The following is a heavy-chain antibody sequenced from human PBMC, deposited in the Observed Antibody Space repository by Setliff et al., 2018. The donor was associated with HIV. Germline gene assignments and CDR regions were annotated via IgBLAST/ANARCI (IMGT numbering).Heavy chain of an antibody. CDR3: AKSFNSGPTNWNIDV. CDR2: ISSSSSYI. D-gene: IGHD1-20*01. V-gene: IGHV3-21*01. Sequence: GSLRLSCAASGFTFSSYSMNWVRQAPGKGLEWVSSISSSSSYIYYADSVKGRFSISRDNAKNSLYLQMNSLRSEDTAVYFCAKSFNSGPTNWNIDVWGTGTTVTVSS. CDR1: GFTFSSYS. J-gene: IGHJ6*03.